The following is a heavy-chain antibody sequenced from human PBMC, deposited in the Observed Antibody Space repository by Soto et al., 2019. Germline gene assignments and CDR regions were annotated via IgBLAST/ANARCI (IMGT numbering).Heavy chain of an antibody. Sequence: SETLSLTCTVSGGSISSYYWSWIRQPPGKGLEWIGYIYYSGSTNYNPSLKSRVPISVDTSKNQFSLKLGSVTAADTAVYYCATYERQWPTGNWFDPWGQGTLVTVSS. V-gene: IGHV4-59*08. J-gene: IGHJ5*02. CDR2: IYYSGST. D-gene: IGHD6-19*01. CDR3: ATYERQWPTGNWFDP. CDR1: GGSISSYY.